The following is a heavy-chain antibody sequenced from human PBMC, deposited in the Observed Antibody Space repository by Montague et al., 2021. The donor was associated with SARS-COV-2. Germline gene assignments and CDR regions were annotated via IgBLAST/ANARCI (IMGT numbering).Heavy chain of an antibody. V-gene: IGHV4-61*01. J-gene: IGHJ6*02. CDR1: GGSVSSGSYY. Sequence: SETLSLTCIVSGGSVSSGSYYWSWIRQPPGKGLEWIGYIYYSGSTNYNPSLKSRVTISVDTSKNPFSLKLSSVTAADTAVYYCARASWRITICGVVTRYGMDVWGQGTMVTVSS. D-gene: IGHD3-3*01. CDR2: IYYSGST. CDR3: ARASWRITICGVVTRYGMDV.